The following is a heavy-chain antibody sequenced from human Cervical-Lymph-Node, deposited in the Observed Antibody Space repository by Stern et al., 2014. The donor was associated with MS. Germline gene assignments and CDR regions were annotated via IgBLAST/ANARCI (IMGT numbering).Heavy chain of an antibody. Sequence: VQLLQSGAEVKQPGASMKATCKASENTFTGYYIHWVRQAPGQGLEWMGWINPNGGATNYAQRFQDRVSLTSDTSNTLAYMELDRLTSDDTAVYYCARISLGSGIDYWGQGSLVTVSS. CDR2: INPNGGAT. V-gene: IGHV1-2*02. J-gene: IGHJ4*02. CDR1: ENTFTGYY. CDR3: ARISLGSGIDY. D-gene: IGHD1-26*01.